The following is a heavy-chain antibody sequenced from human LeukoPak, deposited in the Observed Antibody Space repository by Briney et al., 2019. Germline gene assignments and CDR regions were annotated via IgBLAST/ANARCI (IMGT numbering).Heavy chain of an antibody. J-gene: IGHJ5*02. CDR1: GYTFTGYY. CDR2: INPNSGGT. Sequence: ASVKVSCKASGYTFTGYYMHWVRQAPGQGLEWMGRINPNSGGTNYAQKIQGRVTMTRDTSISTAYMELSRLRTYDTAVYYCARDPTMVRGVIITYWFDPWGQGTLVTVSS. V-gene: IGHV1-2*06. D-gene: IGHD3-10*01. CDR3: ARDPTMVRGVIITYWFDP.